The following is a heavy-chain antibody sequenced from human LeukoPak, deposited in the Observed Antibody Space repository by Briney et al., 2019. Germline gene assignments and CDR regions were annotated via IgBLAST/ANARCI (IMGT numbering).Heavy chain of an antibody. D-gene: IGHD3-22*01. CDR2: IYYSGST. V-gene: IGHV4-39*01. Sequence: SETLSLTCTVSGGSISSYYWGWIRQPPGKGLEWIGSIYYSGSTYYNPSLKSRVTISVDTSKNQFSLKLSSVTAADTAVYYCARWYYYDSSGYYDAYYFDYWGQGTLVTVSS. CDR1: GGSISSYY. J-gene: IGHJ4*02. CDR3: ARWYYYDSSGYYDAYYFDY.